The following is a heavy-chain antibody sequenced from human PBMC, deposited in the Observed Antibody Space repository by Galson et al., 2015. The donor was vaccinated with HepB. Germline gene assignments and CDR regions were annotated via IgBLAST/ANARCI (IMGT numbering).Heavy chain of an antibody. CDR3: ARDGKGWSGYRYYFDY. V-gene: IGHV3-74*01. CDR2: INGDGSST. D-gene: IGHD3-3*01. Sequence: SLRLSCAASGFTFNNYWMHWVRQAPGKGLEWVSRINGDGSSTSYADSVEGRFTISRDNAKNTLYVQMNSLRAEDTAVYFCARDGKGWSGYRYYFDYWGQGSLVTVSS. CDR1: GFTFNNYW. J-gene: IGHJ4*02.